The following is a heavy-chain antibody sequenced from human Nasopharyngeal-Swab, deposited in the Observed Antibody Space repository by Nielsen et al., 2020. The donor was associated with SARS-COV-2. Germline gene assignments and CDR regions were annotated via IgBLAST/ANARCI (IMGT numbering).Heavy chain of an antibody. D-gene: IGHD4-11*01. V-gene: IGHV3-21*01. CDR2: ISSSSSYI. CDR1: GFTFSSYS. CDR3: ARDHLMTVTIPYYYYGMDV. Sequence: GGSLRLSRAASGFTFSSYSMNWVRQAPGKGLEWVSSISSSSSYIYYADSVKGRFTISRDNAKNSLYLQMNSLRAEDTAVYYCARDHLMTVTIPYYYYGMDVWGQGTTVTVSS. J-gene: IGHJ6*02.